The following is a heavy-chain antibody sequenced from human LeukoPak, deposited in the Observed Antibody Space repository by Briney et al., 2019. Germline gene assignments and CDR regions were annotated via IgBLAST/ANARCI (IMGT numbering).Heavy chain of an antibody. CDR2: ISAYNGNT. V-gene: IGHV1-18*04. D-gene: IGHD5-12*01. CDR3: ARVWMATIGGTFDY. J-gene: IGHJ4*02. Sequence: ASVEVSCKASGYTFTSYGISWVRQAPGQGLEWMGWISAYNGNTNYAQKLQGRVTMTTDTSTSTAYMELRSLRSDDTAVYYCARVWMATIGGTFDYWGQGTLVTVSS. CDR1: GYTFTSYG.